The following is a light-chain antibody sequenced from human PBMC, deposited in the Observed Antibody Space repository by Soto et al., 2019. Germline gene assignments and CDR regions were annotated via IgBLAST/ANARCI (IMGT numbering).Light chain of an antibody. CDR1: QGISSH. V-gene: IGKV1-9*01. Sequence: DIQLTQSPSFLSASVGDRVTITCRASQGISSHIAWYQQKPEKAPKLLIYAAFTLQIGVPSRFSGGASGTEFTLTISSLQPEDFATYYGQQFNGYPHTFGQGTKLEIK. J-gene: IGKJ2*01. CDR3: QQFNGYPHT. CDR2: AAF.